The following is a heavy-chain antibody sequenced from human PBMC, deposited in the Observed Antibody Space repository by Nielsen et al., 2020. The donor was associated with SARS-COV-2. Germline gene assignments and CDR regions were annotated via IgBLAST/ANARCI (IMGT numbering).Heavy chain of an antibody. CDR3: ARDLSYYYGMDV. J-gene: IGHJ6*02. V-gene: IGHV1-8*02. CDR2: MNPNSGNT. Sequence: ASVKVSCKASGYTFTSYYMHWVRQATGQGLEWMGWMNPNSGNTGYAQKFQGRVTMTRNTSISTAYMELSSLRSEDTAVYYCARDLSYYYGMDVWGQGTTVTVSS. CDR1: GYTFTSYY.